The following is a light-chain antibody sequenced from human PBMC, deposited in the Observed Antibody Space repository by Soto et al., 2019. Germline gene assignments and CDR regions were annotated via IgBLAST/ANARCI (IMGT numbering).Light chain of an antibody. CDR3: QQYNRNTWS. Sequence: DIQMTQSPSTLSASVGGRVTITCRASQSVGTWVAWYQQKPGKAPKLLIYGASNLESGVPSRFSGRGSWTAFTLTSTPLQSAESATYFCQQYNRNTWSFGPG. J-gene: IGKJ1*01. V-gene: IGKV1-5*01. CDR2: GAS. CDR1: QSVGTW.